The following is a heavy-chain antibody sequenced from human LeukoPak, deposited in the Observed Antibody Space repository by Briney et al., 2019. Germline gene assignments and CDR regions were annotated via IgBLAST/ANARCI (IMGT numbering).Heavy chain of an antibody. CDR2: INPSGGST. CDR1: GYIFTTYG. J-gene: IGHJ3*02. CDR3: ARYPRGSCYSCGDAFDI. V-gene: IGHV1-46*01. D-gene: IGHD2-15*01. Sequence: EASVKVSCKASGYIFTTYGISWVRQAPGQGLEWMGIINPSGGSTSYAQKFQGRVTMTRDTSTSTVYMELSSLRSEDTAVYYCARYPRGSCYSCGDAFDIWGQGTMVTVSS.